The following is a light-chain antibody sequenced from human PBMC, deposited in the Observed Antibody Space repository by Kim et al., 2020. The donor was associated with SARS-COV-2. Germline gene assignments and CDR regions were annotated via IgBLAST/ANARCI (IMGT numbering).Light chain of an antibody. Sequence: PGERATLSCRASQSISDFLGWYQQRVGQPPRLLIYNAAHRATGIPARFSGSGSGTDFTLTISGLEHEDSAIYYCQHRANWPQTFGQGTKL. V-gene: IGKV3-11*01. CDR3: QHRANWPQT. CDR1: QSISDF. J-gene: IGKJ2*01. CDR2: NAA.